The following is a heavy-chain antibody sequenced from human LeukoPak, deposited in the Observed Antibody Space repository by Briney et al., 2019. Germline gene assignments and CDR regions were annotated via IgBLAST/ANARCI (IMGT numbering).Heavy chain of an antibody. J-gene: IGHJ1*01. CDR1: GGSVSSGSYY. CDR3: AGQYSGYDSGAEYFQH. D-gene: IGHD5-12*01. V-gene: IGHV4-61*01. CDR2: IYYSGST. Sequence: PSETLSLTCTVSGGSVSSGSYYWRWIRQPPGKGLEWIGYIYYSGSTNYNPSLKGRVTISVDTSKNQFSLKLSSVTAADTAVYYCAGQYSGYDSGAEYFQHWGQGTLVTVSS.